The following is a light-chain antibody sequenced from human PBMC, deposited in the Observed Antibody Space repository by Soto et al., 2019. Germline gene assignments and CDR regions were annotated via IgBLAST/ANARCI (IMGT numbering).Light chain of an antibody. CDR3: QAWDSSTAV. CDR2: QDS. Sequence: SYELTQPPSVSVSPGQTASITCSGDKLGDKYACWYQQQPGQSPVLVIYQDSKRPSGIPERFSGSNSGNTATLTISGTQAIDEADYYCQAWDSSTAVFGGGTKLTVL. J-gene: IGLJ2*01. CDR1: KLGDKY. V-gene: IGLV3-1*01.